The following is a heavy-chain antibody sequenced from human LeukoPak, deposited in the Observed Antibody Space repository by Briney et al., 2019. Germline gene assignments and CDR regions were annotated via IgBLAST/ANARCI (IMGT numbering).Heavy chain of an antibody. Sequence: GGSLRLSCVASGFIFTYSNLNWVRQAPGKGLEWVSSISRSGGSTYYADSVKGRFTISRDNSKNTLFLQMSSLRAEDTAVYYCATRGATQPPYWGQGTLVTVSS. J-gene: IGHJ4*02. CDR1: GFIFTYSN. CDR3: ATRGATQPPY. CDR2: ISRSGGST. V-gene: IGHV3-21*04. D-gene: IGHD1-26*01.